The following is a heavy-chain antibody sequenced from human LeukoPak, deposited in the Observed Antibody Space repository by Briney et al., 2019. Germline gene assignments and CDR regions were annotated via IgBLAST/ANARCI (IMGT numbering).Heavy chain of an antibody. CDR3: AKAMIDMYYFDY. D-gene: IGHD3-22*01. Sequence: GGSLRLSCAASGFTLNSYAMSWVRQAPGKGLEWVSAISGSGGSTYYADSVKDRFTISRDNSKNTLYLQMNSLGAEDTAVYYCAKAMIDMYYFDYWGQGTLVTVSS. J-gene: IGHJ4*02. CDR2: ISGSGGST. CDR1: GFTLNSYA. V-gene: IGHV3-23*01.